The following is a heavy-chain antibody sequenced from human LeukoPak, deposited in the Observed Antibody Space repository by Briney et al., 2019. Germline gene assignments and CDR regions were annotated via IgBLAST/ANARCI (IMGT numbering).Heavy chain of an antibody. CDR1: GFTFSSFG. CDR2: ISGSGDST. Sequence: GGSLRLSCAASGFTFSSFGMSWVRQAPGKGLEWVSGISGSGDSTYYADSVKGRFTISRDNSKKTLYLQMNSLRAEDTALYYCAREWDSSSPNYYGSGSYLAAMDVWGKGTTVTVSS. J-gene: IGHJ6*03. D-gene: IGHD3-10*01. CDR3: AREWDSSSPNYYGSGSYLAAMDV. V-gene: IGHV3-23*01.